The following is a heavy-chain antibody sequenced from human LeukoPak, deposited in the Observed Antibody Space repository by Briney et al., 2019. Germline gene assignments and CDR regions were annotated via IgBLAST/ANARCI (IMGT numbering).Heavy chain of an antibody. Sequence: PSETLSLICGVYGGSVSDYSWSWIRQPPGKGLEFIGEINHSVNTNFNPPLKHRVTISVDTSKNQLSLRLSSVTAADTAVYYCARQGGSYYAIDDWGQGTLVTVSS. V-gene: IGHV4-34*01. CDR1: GGSVSDYS. CDR3: ARQGGSYYAIDD. J-gene: IGHJ4*02. D-gene: IGHD1-26*01. CDR2: INHSVNT.